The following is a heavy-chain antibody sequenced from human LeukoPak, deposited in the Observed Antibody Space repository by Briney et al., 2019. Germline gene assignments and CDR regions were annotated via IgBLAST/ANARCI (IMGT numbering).Heavy chain of an antibody. D-gene: IGHD3-10*01. CDR2: INHSGST. J-gene: IGHJ4*02. CDR3: ARPNGPSGYFDY. Sequence: SETLSLTCDVYGGSFSGYYWSWIRQPPEKGLEWIGEINHSGSTNYNPSLKSRVTISVDTSKNQFSLKLSSVTAADTAVYYCARPNGPSGYFDYWGQGTLVTVSS. CDR1: GGSFSGYY. V-gene: IGHV4-34*01.